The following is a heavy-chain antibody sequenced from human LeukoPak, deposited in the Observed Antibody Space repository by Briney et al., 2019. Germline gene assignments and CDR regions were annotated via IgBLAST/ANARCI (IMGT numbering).Heavy chain of an antibody. Sequence: GRSLRLSCAASGFTFSSYAMNWVRQAPGKGLEWVSDISSSGTYIYYADSVQGPITISRDNAKNSLYLQMNSLRAEDTAVYYCARGNGNYRYYFDYWGQGTLVTVSS. CDR3: ARGNGNYRYYFDY. CDR2: ISSSGTYI. CDR1: GFTFSSYA. D-gene: IGHD1-7*01. J-gene: IGHJ4*02. V-gene: IGHV3-21*01.